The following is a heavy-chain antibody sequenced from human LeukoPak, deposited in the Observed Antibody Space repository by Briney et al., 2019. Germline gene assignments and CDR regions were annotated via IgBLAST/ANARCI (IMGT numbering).Heavy chain of an antibody. J-gene: IGHJ4*02. D-gene: IGHD1-26*01. CDR3: ARDGGSYYLYDY. CDR2: ISSSSSYI. Sequence: PGGSLRLSCVVSGFTFSSYSMNWVRQAPGKGLEWVSSISSSSSYIYYADSVKGRFTISRDNAKNSLYLQMNSLRAEDTAVYYCARDGGSYYLYDYWGRGTLVTVSS. V-gene: IGHV3-21*01. CDR1: GFTFSSYS.